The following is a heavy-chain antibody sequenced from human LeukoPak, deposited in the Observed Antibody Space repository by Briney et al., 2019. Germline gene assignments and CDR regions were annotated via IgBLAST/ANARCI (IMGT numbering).Heavy chain of an antibody. J-gene: IGHJ6*02. D-gene: IGHD3-10*01. CDR1: GFTFSSYD. CDR3: AREARGSGKYFYFRMDV. CDR2: IGTAGDT. Sequence: GGSLRLSCAASGFTFSSYDMHWVRQAPGKGLEWVSAIGTAGDTYYPGSVKGRFTISRENAKNSLYLQMNSLRVGDTAVYYCAREARGSGKYFYFRMDVWGQGTTVTVSS. V-gene: IGHV3-13*01.